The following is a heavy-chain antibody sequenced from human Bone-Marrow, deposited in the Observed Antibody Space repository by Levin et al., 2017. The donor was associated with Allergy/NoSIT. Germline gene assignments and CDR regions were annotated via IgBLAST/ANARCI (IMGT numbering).Heavy chain of an antibody. D-gene: IGHD4-17*01. CDR2: ISSSGSTI. CDR3: ARDIGYGDYVGYGMDV. CDR1: GFTFSSYE. J-gene: IGHJ6*02. Sequence: PGGSLRLSCAASGFTFSSYEMNWVRQAPGKGLEWVSYISSSGSTIYYADSVKGRFTISRDNAKNSLYLQMNSLRAEDTAVYYCARDIGYGDYVGYGMDVWGQGTTVTVSS. V-gene: IGHV3-48*03.